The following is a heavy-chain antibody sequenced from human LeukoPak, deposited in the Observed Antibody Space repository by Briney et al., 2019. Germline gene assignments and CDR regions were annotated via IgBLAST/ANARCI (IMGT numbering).Heavy chain of an antibody. CDR2: ISGYNGHT. V-gene: IGHV1-18*01. D-gene: IGHD2-15*01. Sequence: GASVKVSCKASGYTYTNYGISWVRQAPGQGLEWMGWISGYNGHTNYARKLQGRVTMTRDMSTSTVYMELSSLRSEDTAVYYCARDRGYCSGGSCYSGLGYYYYMDVWGKGTTVTVSS. CDR1: GYTYTNYG. J-gene: IGHJ6*03. CDR3: ARDRGYCSGGSCYSGLGYYYYMDV.